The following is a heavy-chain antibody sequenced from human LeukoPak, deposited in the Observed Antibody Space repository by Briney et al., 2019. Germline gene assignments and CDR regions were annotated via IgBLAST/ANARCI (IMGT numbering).Heavy chain of an antibody. CDR3: ARAGSYYYYGMDV. CDR2: INHSGST. CDR1: GGSFSGYY. Sequence: SETLSLTCAVYGGSFSGYYWSWIRQPPGKGLEWIGEINHSGSTNYDPSLKSRVTISVDTSKNQFSLKLSSVTAADTAVYYCARAGSYYYYGMDVWGQGTTVTVSS. J-gene: IGHJ6*02. V-gene: IGHV4-34*01.